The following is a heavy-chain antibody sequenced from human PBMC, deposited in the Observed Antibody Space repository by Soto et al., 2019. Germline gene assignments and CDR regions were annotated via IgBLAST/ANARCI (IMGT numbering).Heavy chain of an antibody. Sequence: GGSRRFSCAASGFTFNYAWMTWVRQAPGKGLEWLGRIKSKAGGGTVDYAAPVKGRFTISRDDSKNTGYLQMNSLKAEDTALYYCTTVHTVENQLMEVWGPGTLVTAFS. J-gene: IGHJ4*01. CDR1: GFTFNYAW. D-gene: IGHD4-17*01. CDR2: IKSKAGGGTV. V-gene: IGHV3-15*05. CDR3: TTVHTVENQLMEV.